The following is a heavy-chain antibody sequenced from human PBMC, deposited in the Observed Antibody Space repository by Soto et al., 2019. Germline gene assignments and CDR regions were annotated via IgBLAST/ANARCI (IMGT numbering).Heavy chain of an antibody. CDR1: GFTFSSYA. D-gene: IGHD3-3*01. V-gene: IGHV3-48*02. Sequence: PGGSLRLSCAASGFTFSSYAMHWVRQAPGKGLEWIAYISYDSDTIQYADSVKGRFTISRDNAKNSLYLQMNSLRDEDTAVYYCARLYYDYVWGLGTTVTVS. J-gene: IGHJ6*02. CDR3: ARLYYDYV. CDR2: ISYDSDTI.